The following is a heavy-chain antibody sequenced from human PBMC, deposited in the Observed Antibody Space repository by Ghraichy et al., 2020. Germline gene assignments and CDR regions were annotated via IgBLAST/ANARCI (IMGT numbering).Heavy chain of an antibody. Sequence: SVKVSCKASGGTFSSYAISWVRQAPGQGLEWMGGIIPIFGTANYAQKFQGRVTITADESTSTAYMELSSLRSEDTAVYYCARDRYRRYQLLSGMDVWGQGTTVTVSS. CDR1: GGTFSSYA. V-gene: IGHV1-69*13. D-gene: IGHD2-2*01. J-gene: IGHJ6*02. CDR2: IIPIFGTA. CDR3: ARDRYRRYQLLSGMDV.